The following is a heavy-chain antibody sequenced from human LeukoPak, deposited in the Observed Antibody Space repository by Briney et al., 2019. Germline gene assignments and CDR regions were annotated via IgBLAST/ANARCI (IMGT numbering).Heavy chain of an antibody. CDR3: AKDVVVIAPTDAFDI. V-gene: IGHV3-23*01. J-gene: IGHJ3*02. Sequence: GGSLRLFCSASGFTFCSYAMSRGRQDPRERLEWVSAILGSGGSTYYADSVKGRFTISRDNSKNTLYLQMNSLRAEDTAVYYCAKDVVVIAPTDAFDIWGEGTMVTVSS. CDR2: ILGSGGST. CDR1: GFTFCSYA. D-gene: IGHD2-21*01.